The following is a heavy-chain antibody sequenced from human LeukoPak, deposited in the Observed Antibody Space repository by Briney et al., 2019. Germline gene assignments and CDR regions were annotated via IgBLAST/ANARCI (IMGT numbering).Heavy chain of an antibody. CDR3: AKDRGYDSSGLDY. D-gene: IGHD3-22*01. J-gene: IGHJ4*02. CDR2: ISGSGGGT. Sequence: PGGSLRLSCAASGFTFDDYGMSWVRQAPGKGLEWVSAISGSGGGTYYADSVKGRFTISRDNSKNTLYLQMNSLRAEDTAVYYCAKDRGYDSSGLDYWGQGTLVTVSS. CDR1: GFTFDDYG. V-gene: IGHV3-23*01.